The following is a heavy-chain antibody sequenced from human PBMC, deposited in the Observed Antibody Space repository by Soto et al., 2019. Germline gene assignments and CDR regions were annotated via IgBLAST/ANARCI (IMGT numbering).Heavy chain of an antibody. D-gene: IGHD2-21*01. CDR3: ARLVVVAPVANV. Sequence: SETLSLTCSVSGGSVSYNSYYWGWIRQPPGKGLEWVGGIFYTGTTYYNPSLKDRLSISVDTSKDSFSLNLTSVTAADTAVYFCARLVVVAPVANVWGQGALVTVSS. CDR1: GGSVSYNSYY. V-gene: IGHV4-39*01. J-gene: IGHJ4*02. CDR2: IFYTGTT.